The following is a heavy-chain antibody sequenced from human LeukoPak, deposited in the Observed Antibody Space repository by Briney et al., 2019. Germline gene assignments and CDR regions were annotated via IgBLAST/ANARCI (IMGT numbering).Heavy chain of an antibody. CDR1: GYTFTYYY. J-gene: IGHJ4*02. V-gene: IGHV1-46*01. D-gene: IGHD3-3*01. CDR2: INPSGGST. Sequence: ASVKVSCKASGYTFTYYYLHWVRQAPGQGLEWMGIINPSGGSTSYAQSFQGRVTMTRDTSTSTVYMELSSLRSEDTAVYYCASGTIFGVVMDLDYWGQGTLVTVPS. CDR3: ASGTIFGVVMDLDY.